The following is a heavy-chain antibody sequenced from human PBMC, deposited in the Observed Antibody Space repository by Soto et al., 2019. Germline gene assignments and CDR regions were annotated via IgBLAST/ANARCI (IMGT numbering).Heavy chain of an antibody. CDR2: MSSDGSRT. V-gene: IGHV3-74*01. J-gene: IGHJ4*02. D-gene: IGHD6-19*01. CDR3: ARGPRGWYGFDY. CDR1: GFTFSSDW. Sequence: GGSLRLSCAASGFTFSSDWMHWVRQAPGKGLVWVSRMSSDGSRTNYADSVTGRFTISRDNAKSTLYLQMNSLRAEDTAVYYCARGPRGWYGFDYWGQGALVTVSS.